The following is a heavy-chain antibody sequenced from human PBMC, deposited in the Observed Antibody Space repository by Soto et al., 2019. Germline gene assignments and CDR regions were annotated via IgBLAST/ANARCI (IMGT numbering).Heavy chain of an antibody. Sequence: QMQLVQSGPEVKKPGTSVKVSCKASGFTFSSSAMQWVRQARGQGLEWIGWIVVGSGDRNYAQKFQGRVTLTRDMSTNTAYIELSSLRSDDTAVYYCAAASRSQNVDWVSEGAFDIWGQGTMVTVSS. CDR3: AAASRSQNVDWVSEGAFDI. CDR1: GFTFSSSA. D-gene: IGHD3-9*01. V-gene: IGHV1-58*02. J-gene: IGHJ3*02. CDR2: IVVGSGDR.